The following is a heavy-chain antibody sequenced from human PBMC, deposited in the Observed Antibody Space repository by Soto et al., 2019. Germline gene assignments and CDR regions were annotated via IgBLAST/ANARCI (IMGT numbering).Heavy chain of an antibody. V-gene: IGHV4-59*01. Sequence: QVQLQESGPGLVKPSETLYLNCAVFGGSISSYYWSWIRQPPGKGLEWIGYIYYSGSTNYNPSLKSRVTISVDTSKNQFSLKLSSVTAADTAVYYCARRYGGNFDYWGQGTLVTVSS. CDR1: GGSISSYY. CDR3: ARRYGGNFDY. CDR2: IYYSGST. D-gene: IGHD1-26*01. J-gene: IGHJ4*02.